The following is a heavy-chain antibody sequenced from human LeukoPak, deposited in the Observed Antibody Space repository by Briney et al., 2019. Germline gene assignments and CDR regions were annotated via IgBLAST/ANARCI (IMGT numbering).Heavy chain of an antibody. D-gene: IGHD3-22*01. J-gene: IGHJ6*02. CDR1: GFTFSSYW. V-gene: IGHV3-74*01. CDR2: INSDGSST. Sequence: GGSLRLSCAASGFTFSSYWMHWVRQAPGKGLVWVSRINSDGSSTSYADSVKGRFTISRDDAKNTLYLQMNSLRAEDTAVYYCARDPNYYDSSGYFIGMGYYYYGMDVWGQGTTVTVSS. CDR3: ARDPNYYDSSGYFIGMGYYYYGMDV.